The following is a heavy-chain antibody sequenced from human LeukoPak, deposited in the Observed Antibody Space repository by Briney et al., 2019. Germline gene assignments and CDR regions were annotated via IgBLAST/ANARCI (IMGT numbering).Heavy chain of an antibody. J-gene: IGHJ4*02. Sequence: SMKVSCKASVYTFTTYGISWVRQGPGQGVECGWGISANNANTNYVQKFQGRVTMTTDTSTSTAYMELRSLRSDDTSVYYCAVGYCSSTSCSRGADYWGQGTLVTVSS. CDR1: VYTFTTYG. CDR2: ISANNANT. V-gene: IGHV1-18*01. CDR3: AVGYCSSTSCSRGADY. D-gene: IGHD2-2*01.